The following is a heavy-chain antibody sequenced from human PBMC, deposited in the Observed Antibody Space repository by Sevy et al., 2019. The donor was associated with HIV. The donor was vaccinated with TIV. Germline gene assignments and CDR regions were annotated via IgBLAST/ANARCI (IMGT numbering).Heavy chain of an antibody. CDR2: ISSSSSYT. CDR3: ARAGYYYDSSGYYGGDYFDY. V-gene: IGHV3-11*06. CDR1: GFTFSDYY. Sequence: GGSLRLSCAASGFTFSDYYMSWIRQAPGKGLEWVSYISSSSSYTNYADSVKGRFTISRDNAKNVLYLQMNSLRAEDTAVYYCARAGYYYDSSGYYGGDYFDYWGQGTLVTVSS. J-gene: IGHJ4*02. D-gene: IGHD3-22*01.